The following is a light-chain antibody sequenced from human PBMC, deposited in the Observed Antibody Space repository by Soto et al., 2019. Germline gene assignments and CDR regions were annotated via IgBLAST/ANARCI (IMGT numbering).Light chain of an antibody. Sequence: EIVLTQSPGTLSLSPGERATLSCRASQSISSSYLAWYQPKPGQAPRLLIYGAFSRDTDIQDTFSGSPSGTGFTLTISRLETEDGAEYYCQHYGDSLYSSGQGTKLEIK. CDR2: GAF. CDR1: QSISSSY. J-gene: IGKJ2*01. CDR3: QHYGDSLYS. V-gene: IGKV3-20*01.